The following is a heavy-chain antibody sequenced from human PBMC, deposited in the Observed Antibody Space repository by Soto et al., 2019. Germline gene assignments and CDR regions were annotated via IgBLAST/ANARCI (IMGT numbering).Heavy chain of an antibody. D-gene: IGHD3-9*01. CDR2: IYSGGST. Sequence: GGSLRLSCVASGFTLSSNFMSWVRQAPGKGLEWVSVIYSGGSTYYADSVKGRFTISRDKSKNTLYLQMNSLRAEDTAVYYCARLDWLLSIFDYWGQGTLVPVSS. V-gene: IGHV3-53*01. CDR1: GFTLSSNF. J-gene: IGHJ4*02. CDR3: ARLDWLLSIFDY.